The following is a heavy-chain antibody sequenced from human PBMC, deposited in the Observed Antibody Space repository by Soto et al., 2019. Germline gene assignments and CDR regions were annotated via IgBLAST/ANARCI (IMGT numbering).Heavy chain of an antibody. CDR2: IKQDGSEK. CDR1: GFTFSSYW. Sequence: PGGSLRLSCAASGFTFSSYWMSWVRQAPGKGLEWVANIKQDGSEKYYVDSVKGRFTISRDNAKNSLYLQMNSLRAEDTAVYYCARDRCYDFWSGSLSYYGMDVWGQGTTVTVSS. CDR3: ARDRCYDFWSGSLSYYGMDV. D-gene: IGHD3-3*01. J-gene: IGHJ6*02. V-gene: IGHV3-7*01.